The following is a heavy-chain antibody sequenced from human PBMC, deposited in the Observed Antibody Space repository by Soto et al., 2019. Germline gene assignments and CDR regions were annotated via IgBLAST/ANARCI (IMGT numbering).Heavy chain of an antibody. CDR2: ISAYNGNT. CDR3: ARERGAFSSSWYEDFDY. CDR1: GYTFTSYG. Sequence: ASVKVSCKASGYTFTSYGISWVRQAPGQGLEWMGWISAYNGNTNYAQKLQGRVTMTTGTSTSTAYMELRSLRSDDTAVYYCARERGAFSSSWYEDFDYWGQGTLVTVS. V-gene: IGHV1-18*04. D-gene: IGHD6-13*01. J-gene: IGHJ4*02.